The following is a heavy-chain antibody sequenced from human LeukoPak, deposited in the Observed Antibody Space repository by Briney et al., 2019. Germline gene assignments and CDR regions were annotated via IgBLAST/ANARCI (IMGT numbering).Heavy chain of an antibody. J-gene: IGHJ5*02. D-gene: IGHD3-22*01. CDR3: ARYDSTVNWFDP. Sequence: ASVRVSCKASGYTFTGYYIHWVRQAPGQGLEWMGWINPNSGGTNYAQRFQGRVTVTRDTSISTAYMELSRLRSDDTAFYYCARYDSTVNWFDPWGQGTLVTVSS. CDR1: GYTFTGYY. CDR2: INPNSGGT. V-gene: IGHV1-2*02.